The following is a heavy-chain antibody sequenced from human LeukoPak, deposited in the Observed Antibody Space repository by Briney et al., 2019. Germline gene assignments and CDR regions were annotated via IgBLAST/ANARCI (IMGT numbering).Heavy chain of an antibody. Sequence: GGSLRLSCAASGFTVSSTYMSWVRQAPGKGLEWVSVIYSGGNIYYIESAKGRFTISRDTSKNTLYLQMNSLRAEDTAVYYCARRDSSGYPGYWDQGTLVTVSS. J-gene: IGHJ4*02. CDR3: ARRDSSGYPGY. D-gene: IGHD3-22*01. V-gene: IGHV3-53*05. CDR2: IYSGGNI. CDR1: GFTVSSTY.